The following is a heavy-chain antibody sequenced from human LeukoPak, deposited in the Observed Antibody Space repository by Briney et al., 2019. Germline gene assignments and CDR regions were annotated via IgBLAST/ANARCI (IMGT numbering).Heavy chain of an antibody. V-gene: IGHV3-23*01. Sequence: GGSLRLSCATSGFTFSSYALSWVRKAPGKGLDWVSGIGASGGSTYYADSVKGRFTISRDNSKNTLYLQMNSLRTEDAAVYYCAKAEGYDILTGLDYWGRGTLVTVSS. CDR1: GFTFSSYA. CDR3: AKAEGYDILTGLDY. CDR2: IGASGGST. J-gene: IGHJ4*02. D-gene: IGHD3-9*01.